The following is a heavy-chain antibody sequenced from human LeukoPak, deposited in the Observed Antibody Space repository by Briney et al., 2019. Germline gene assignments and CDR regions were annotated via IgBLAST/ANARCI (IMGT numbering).Heavy chain of an antibody. D-gene: IGHD3-10*01. CDR3: ATVGQSGAFDY. V-gene: IGHV3-74*01. CDR2: INSDGSST. CDR1: GFTFSSYW. J-gene: IGHJ4*02. Sequence: TGGSLRLSCAASGFTFSSYWMHWVRRAPGKGLVWVSRINSDGSSTIYAGSVKGRFTISRDNAKNTLYLQMNSLRAEDTAVYYCATVGQSGAFDYWGQGTLDTVSS.